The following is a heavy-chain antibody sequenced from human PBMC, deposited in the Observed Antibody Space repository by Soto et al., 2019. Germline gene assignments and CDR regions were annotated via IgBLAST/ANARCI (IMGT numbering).Heavy chain of an antibody. CDR3: ARDGLRRYYYYGMDV. CDR2: IYYSGST. V-gene: IGHV4-61*01. J-gene: IGHJ6*02. Sequence: QVQLQESGPGLVKPSETLSLTCTVSGGSVSSGSYYWSWIRQPPGKGLEWIGYIYYSGSTNYNPSLKSRVTISVDTSKNQFSLKLSYVTAADTAVYYCARDGLRRYYYYGMDVWGQGTTVTVSS. CDR1: GGSVSSGSYY.